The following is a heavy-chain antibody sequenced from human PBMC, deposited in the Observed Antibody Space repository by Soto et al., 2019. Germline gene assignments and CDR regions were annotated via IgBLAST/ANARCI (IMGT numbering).Heavy chain of an antibody. CDR2: ISGSGGST. CDR1: GFTFSSYA. J-gene: IGHJ3*02. CDR3: AKDKGGYGDYQDWGKGAFDI. Sequence: GGSLRLSCAASGFTFSSYAMSWVRQAPGKGLEWVSAISGSGGSTYYADSVKGRFTISRDNSKNTLYLQMNSLRAEDTAVYYCAKDKGGYGDYQDWGKGAFDIWGQGTMVTVSS. V-gene: IGHV3-23*01. D-gene: IGHD4-17*01.